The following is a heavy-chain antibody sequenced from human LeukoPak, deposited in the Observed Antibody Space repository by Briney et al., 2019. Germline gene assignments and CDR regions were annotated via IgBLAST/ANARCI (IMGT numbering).Heavy chain of an antibody. CDR3: ARVDPSGSYYDY. CDR2: ISSSSSYI. D-gene: IGHD1-26*01. V-gene: IGHV3-21*01. CDR1: GFTFSSYS. Sequence: GGSLRLSCAASGFTFSSYSMNWVRQAPGKGLEWVSSISSSSSYIYYADSVKGRFTISRDNAKNSLYLLMNSLRAEDTAVYYCARVDPSGSYYDYWGQGTLVTVSS. J-gene: IGHJ4*02.